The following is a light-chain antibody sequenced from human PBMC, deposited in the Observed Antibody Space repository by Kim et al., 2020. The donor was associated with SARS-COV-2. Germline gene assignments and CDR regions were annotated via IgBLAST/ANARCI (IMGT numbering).Light chain of an antibody. Sequence: YVGDRVTITCRASQSISSWLAWYQQKPGKAPKLLIYKASSLESGVPSRFSGSGSGTEFTLTISSLQPDDFATYYCQQYNSYPYTFGQGTKLEI. CDR3: QQYNSYPYT. V-gene: IGKV1-5*03. CDR1: QSISSW. J-gene: IGKJ2*01. CDR2: KAS.